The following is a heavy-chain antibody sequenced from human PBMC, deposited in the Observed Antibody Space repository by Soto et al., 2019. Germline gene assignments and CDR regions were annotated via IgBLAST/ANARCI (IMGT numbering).Heavy chain of an antibody. Sequence: PSETLSLTCAVSGGSISSGGYSWSWIRQPPGKGLEWIGYIYHSGSTYYNPSLKSRVAISVDRSKNQFSLKLSSVTAADPAVYYCARVGPLEYSSSSWGLSHNWFDPWGQGTLVTVSS. J-gene: IGHJ5*02. CDR3: ARVGPLEYSSSSWGLSHNWFDP. CDR2: IYHSGST. CDR1: GGSISSGGYS. D-gene: IGHD6-6*01. V-gene: IGHV4-30-2*01.